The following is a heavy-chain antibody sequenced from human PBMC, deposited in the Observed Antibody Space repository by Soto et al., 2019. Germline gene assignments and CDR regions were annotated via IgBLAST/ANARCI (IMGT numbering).Heavy chain of an antibody. CDR1: GFTFSSHA. Sequence: QVQLVESGGGAVQPGGSLRLSCVASGFTFSSHAMHWVRQAPGKGLESVAVISNDGTRNHHTDSVKGRFTISRDNSKNTLYPQMNSLPTEDTAVYFCAKEQGVGGTLGLFDYWGQGTLVTVSS. J-gene: IGHJ4*02. D-gene: IGHD1-26*01. V-gene: IGHV3-30*18. CDR2: ISNDGTRN. CDR3: AKEQGVGGTLGLFDY.